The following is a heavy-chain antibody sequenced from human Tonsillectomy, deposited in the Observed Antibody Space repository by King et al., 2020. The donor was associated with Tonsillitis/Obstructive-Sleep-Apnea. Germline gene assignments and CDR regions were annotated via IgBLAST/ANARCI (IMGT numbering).Heavy chain of an antibody. V-gene: IGHV3-30*18. CDR3: AKDPGGYGAFYDYYGMDV. Sequence: QVQLVESGGGVVQPGRSLRLSCAASGFTFSSYGMHWVRQAPGKGLEWVAVISYDGSNKYYADSVKGRFTISRDNSKNTLYLQMNSLRAEDTAVYYCAKDPGGYGAFYDYYGMDVWGQGTTVTVSS. CDR1: GFTFSSYG. CDR2: ISYDGSNK. D-gene: IGHD4-17*01. J-gene: IGHJ6*02.